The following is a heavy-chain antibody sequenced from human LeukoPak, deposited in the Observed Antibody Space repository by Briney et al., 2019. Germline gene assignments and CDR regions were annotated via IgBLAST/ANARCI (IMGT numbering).Heavy chain of an antibody. CDR2: IYPGDSDT. CDR3: ARHLPFGGYEDYYYMDV. Sequence: NLGESLKISCKGSGYSFTSYWIGWVRQMPGKGLEWMGIIYPGDSDTRYSPSFQGQVTISADKSISTAYLQWSSLKASDTAMYYCARHLPFGGYEDYYYMDVWGKGTTVTVSS. J-gene: IGHJ6*03. D-gene: IGHD5-12*01. CDR1: GYSFTSYW. V-gene: IGHV5-51*01.